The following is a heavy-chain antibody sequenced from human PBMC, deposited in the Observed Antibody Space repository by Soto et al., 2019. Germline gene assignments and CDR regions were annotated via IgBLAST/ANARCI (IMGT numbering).Heavy chain of an antibody. D-gene: IGHD2-21*02. J-gene: IGHJ4*02. Sequence: QVQLVESGGGVVQPGRSLRLSCAASGFTFKSYGMHWVRQAPGKGLEWVAVISYDGNNKYYADSVKGRFTISRDNSKNRLDLQMSSLRPEDTAVYYCARDLPLYCRGDCNFDFWGQGTLVTVSS. CDR2: ISYDGNNK. CDR3: ARDLPLYCRGDCNFDF. V-gene: IGHV3-30*03. CDR1: GFTFKSYG.